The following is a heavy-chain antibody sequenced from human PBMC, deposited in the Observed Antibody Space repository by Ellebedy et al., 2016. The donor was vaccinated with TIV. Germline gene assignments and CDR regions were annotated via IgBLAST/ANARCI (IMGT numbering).Heavy chain of an antibody. CDR2: ISGSGGST. CDR3: APDPHQGSSGWTW. CDR1: GFTFSSYV. D-gene: IGHD6-19*01. Sequence: GESLKISCAASGFTFSSYVMSWVRQAPGKGLEWVSAISGSGGSTYYADSVKGRFTISRDNSKSTLFLQINSLRSEDTAVYYCAPDPHQGSSGWTWWGQGTLVTVSS. V-gene: IGHV3-23*01. J-gene: IGHJ1*01.